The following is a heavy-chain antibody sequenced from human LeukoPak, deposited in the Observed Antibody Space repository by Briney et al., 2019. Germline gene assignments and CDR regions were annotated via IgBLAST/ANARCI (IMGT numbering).Heavy chain of an antibody. CDR2: ISGSGGSI. CDR1: GFTFSSYA. J-gene: IGHJ4*02. V-gene: IGHV3-23*01. CDR3: AKTDSSDYSYYFDY. Sequence: GGSLRLSCSGSGFTFSSYAMSWVRQAPGKGLEWVSAISGSGGSIYYADSVKGRFTISRDNSKNTLYLQMNSLRAEDTAVYYCAKTDSSDYSYYFDYWGQGTLVTVSS. D-gene: IGHD3-22*01.